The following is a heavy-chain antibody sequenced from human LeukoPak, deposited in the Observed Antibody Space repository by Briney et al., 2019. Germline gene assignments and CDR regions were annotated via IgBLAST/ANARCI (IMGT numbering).Heavy chain of an antibody. CDR1: GDTFSTYP. CDR2: ITPMFGTA. CDR3: AREKGVGAVAGRPENYWYFDL. D-gene: IGHD6-19*01. J-gene: IGHJ2*01. Sequence: GASVKVSCMASGDTFSTYPISWVRQAPGQGLEWMGGITPMFGTADYAEKFQGRVAITADESTSTVYLELTSLKSDDTAVYYCAREKGVGAVAGRPENYWYFDLWGRGTRVTVSS. V-gene: IGHV1-69*01.